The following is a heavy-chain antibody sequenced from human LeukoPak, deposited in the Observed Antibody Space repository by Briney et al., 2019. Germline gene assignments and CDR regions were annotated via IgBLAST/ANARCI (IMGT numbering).Heavy chain of an antibody. CDR3: ARSGGIAAAGTLDWFHP. V-gene: IGHV4-59*12. D-gene: IGHD6-13*01. J-gene: IGHJ5*02. CDR2: IYYSGSP. Sequence: SETLSLICTVSGGFISRCYWSWMPQPPGKALEGIGSIYYSGSPYYSPVLKSRVTISVDTFKKQFVLTMNPVTAAEKAVKYFARSGGIAAAGTLDWFHPWGQGTLVSVS. CDR1: GGFISRCY.